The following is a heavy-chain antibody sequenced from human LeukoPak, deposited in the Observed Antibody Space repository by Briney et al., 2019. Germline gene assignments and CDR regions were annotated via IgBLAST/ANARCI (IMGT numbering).Heavy chain of an antibody. CDR1: GFTVSSNY. V-gene: IGHV3-53*01. Sequence: TGGSLRLSCAASGFTVSSNYMSWVRQAPGKGLEWVSVIHSGGSTYYADSVKGRFTISRDNSKNTLYLQMNSLRAEDTAVYYCARDGRIAAAGSLSWYYGMDVWGQGTTVTVSS. J-gene: IGHJ6*02. D-gene: IGHD6-13*01. CDR2: IHSGGST. CDR3: ARDGRIAAAGSLSWYYGMDV.